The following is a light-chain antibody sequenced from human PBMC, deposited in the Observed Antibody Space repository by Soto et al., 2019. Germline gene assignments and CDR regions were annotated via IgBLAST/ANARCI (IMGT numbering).Light chain of an antibody. CDR2: DAT. V-gene: IGLV2-8*01. J-gene: IGLJ2*01. CDR3: SSYAGFNKVI. Sequence: QSALTQPPSASGSAGQSVTISCTGTSNDVGLYNFVSWYQQRPGKAPKLTVYDATKRPPGVPDRLSGSKSDNTASPTVSGLRAEDEAVYFCSSYAGFNKVIFGGGTQLTVL. CDR1: SNDVGLYNF.